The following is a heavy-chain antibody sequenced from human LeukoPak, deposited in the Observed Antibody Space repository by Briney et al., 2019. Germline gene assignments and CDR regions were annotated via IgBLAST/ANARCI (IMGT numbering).Heavy chain of an antibody. CDR2: ISRSSSYI. J-gene: IGHJ4*02. V-gene: IGHV3-21*01. CDR3: ARDNTAVGDGLDY. Sequence: GGSLRLSCAASGFTFSSYEMNWVRQAPGKGLEWVSSISRSSSYIYYADSVKGRFTFSRDNAKNSLYLQMNSLRAEDTAVYYCARDNTAVGDGLDYWGQGTLVTVSS. CDR1: GFTFSSYE. D-gene: IGHD5-18*01.